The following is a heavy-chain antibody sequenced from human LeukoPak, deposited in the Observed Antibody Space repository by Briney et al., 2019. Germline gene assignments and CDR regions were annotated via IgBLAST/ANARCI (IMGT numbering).Heavy chain of an antibody. V-gene: IGHV4-4*08. CDR2: VYNSGRT. Sequence: PSETLSLTCTVSGGSISSYYWSWIRQPPGKGLEWIGYVYNSGRTNYNPSLKSRVTISVDTSKNQFSLKLSSVTAADTAVYYCARDPSSPTTWGQGTLVTVSS. CDR3: ARDPSSPTT. CDR1: GGSISSYY. J-gene: IGHJ5*02.